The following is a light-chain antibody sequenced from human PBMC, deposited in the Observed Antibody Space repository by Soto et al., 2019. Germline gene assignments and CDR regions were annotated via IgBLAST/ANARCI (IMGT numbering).Light chain of an antibody. CDR2: DNN. CDR1: ISNIGDNH. CDR3: GTGDTTMSGLL. J-gene: IGLJ2*01. Sequence: QSVLTQPPSASAAPGQRVTISCSGTISNIGDNHVSWYQQVPGKAPKLLIYDNNKRPSGIPDRFSGSRSGTSATLAITGLQTGDEADYICGTGDTTMSGLLFGGGTKLTVL. V-gene: IGLV1-51*01.